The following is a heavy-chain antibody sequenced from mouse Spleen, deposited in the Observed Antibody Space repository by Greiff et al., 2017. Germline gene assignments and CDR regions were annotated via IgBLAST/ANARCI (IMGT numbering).Heavy chain of an antibody. J-gene: IGHJ3*01. Sequence: EVKVEESGGGLVKLGGSLKLSCAASGFTFSSYAMSWVRQTPEKRLEWIATISSGGGNTYYPDSVKGRFTISRDNAKNTLYLQMSSLKSEDTAMYYCARQGITTAWFAYWGQGTLVTVSA. CDR1: GFTFSSYA. CDR2: ISSGGGNT. D-gene: IGHD2-4*01. CDR3: ARQGITTAWFAY. V-gene: IGHV5-9*04.